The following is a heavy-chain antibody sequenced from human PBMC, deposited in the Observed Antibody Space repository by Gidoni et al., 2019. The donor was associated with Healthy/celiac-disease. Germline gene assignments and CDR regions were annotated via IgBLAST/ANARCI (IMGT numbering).Heavy chain of an antibody. V-gene: IGHV4-38-2*02. CDR1: GYSISSSYY. D-gene: IGHD3-16*01. Sequence: QVQLQESGPGLVKPSETLSLTCTVSGYSISSSYYWGWIRQPPGKGLEWIWSIYHSVSTYYNPSLKSRVTISVDTSKNHFSLKLSSVTAADTAVYYCARGGWRLGAKKPFDYWGQGTLVTVSS. CDR2: IYHSVST. CDR3: ARGGWRLGAKKPFDY. J-gene: IGHJ4*02.